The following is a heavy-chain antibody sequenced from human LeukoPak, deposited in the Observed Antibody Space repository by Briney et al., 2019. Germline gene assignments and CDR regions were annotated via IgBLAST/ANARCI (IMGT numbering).Heavy chain of an antibody. V-gene: IGHV3-23*01. Sequence: PGGSLRLSCAASGFTFSSYAMSWVRQAPGKGLEWVSAISGSGGSTYYADSVKGRFTISRDNSKNTLYLQMNSPRAEDTAVYYCAKDRRCSGGSCKPDNWFDPWGQGTLVTVSS. J-gene: IGHJ5*02. CDR3: AKDRRCSGGSCKPDNWFDP. CDR2: ISGSGGST. CDR1: GFTFSSYA. D-gene: IGHD2-15*01.